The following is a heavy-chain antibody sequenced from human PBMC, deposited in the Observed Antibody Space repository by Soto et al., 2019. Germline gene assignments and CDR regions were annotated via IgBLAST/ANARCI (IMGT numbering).Heavy chain of an antibody. D-gene: IGHD3-10*01. Sequence: SETLSLTCTVSGGSISSGDYYWSWIRQPPGKGLEWIGYIYYSGSTYYNPSLKSRVTISVDTSKNQFSLKLSSVTAADTAVYYCARDGSVQGVISLPMDVWGQGTTVTVSS. CDR1: GGSISSGDYY. CDR2: IYYSGST. V-gene: IGHV4-30-4*01. J-gene: IGHJ6*02. CDR3: ARDGSVQGVISLPMDV.